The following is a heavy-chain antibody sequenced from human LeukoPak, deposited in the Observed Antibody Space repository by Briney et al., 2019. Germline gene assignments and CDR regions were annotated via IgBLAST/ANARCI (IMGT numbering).Heavy chain of an antibody. J-gene: IGHJ4*02. CDR1: GYTFTGYY. CDR2: IDPNSGFA. D-gene: IGHD6-19*01. Sequence: ASVKVSCKASGYTFTGYYIRWVRQAPGQGLQWMGWIDPNSGFAHYPQNFQGRLTMTRDTSISTVYMELSRLRSDDTAVYYCARGQQWLEAFDYWGLGTLVTVSS. CDR3: ARGQQWLEAFDY. V-gene: IGHV1-2*02.